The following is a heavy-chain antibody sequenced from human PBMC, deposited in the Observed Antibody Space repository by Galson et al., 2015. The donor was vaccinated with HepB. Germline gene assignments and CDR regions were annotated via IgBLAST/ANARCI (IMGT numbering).Heavy chain of an antibody. D-gene: IGHD2-2*01. J-gene: IGHJ3*01. CDR3: AYTTSRRDAFNV. V-gene: IGHV3-48*01. Sequence: SLRLSCAASGFTFSRHSMNWVRQAPGKGLEWVSYISASSTTIYYADSVKGRFTLSRDNAKNSLFLQMNSLRAEDTAVYYCAYTTSRRDAFNVWGQGTMVTVSS. CDR2: ISASSTTI. CDR1: GFTFSRHS.